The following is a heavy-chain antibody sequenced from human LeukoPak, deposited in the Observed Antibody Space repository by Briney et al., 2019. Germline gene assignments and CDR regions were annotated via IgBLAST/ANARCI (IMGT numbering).Heavy chain of an antibody. CDR3: AEDYYGRDAFDI. CDR2: MNPNSGNT. CDR1: GYTFTSYD. Sequence: ASVKVSCKASGYTFTSYDINWVRQATGQGLEWMGWMNPNSGNTGYAQKFQGRVTMTRDTSISTAYMELSRLRSDDTAVYYCAEDYYGRDAFDIWGQGTMVTVSS. V-gene: IGHV1-8*01. J-gene: IGHJ3*02. D-gene: IGHD3-10*01.